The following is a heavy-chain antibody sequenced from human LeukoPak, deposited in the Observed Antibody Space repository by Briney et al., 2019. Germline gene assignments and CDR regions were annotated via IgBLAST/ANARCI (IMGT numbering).Heavy chain of an antibody. CDR1: GFTFRSYD. V-gene: IGHV3-30*02. D-gene: IGHD6-19*01. CDR2: IRYDGTNT. J-gene: IGHJ3*02. CDR3: ARGQWQYTSSRVTFDI. Sequence: GVSLRLSCAASGFTFRSYDMHWVRQAPGKGLEWVAFIRYDGTNTQSADSVQGRFTISRDNSRNTLYLQMNSLRPEDTAVYYCARGQWQYTSSRVTFDIWGQGSMVTVSS.